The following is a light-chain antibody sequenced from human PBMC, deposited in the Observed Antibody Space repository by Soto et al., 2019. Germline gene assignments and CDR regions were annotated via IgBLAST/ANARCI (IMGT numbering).Light chain of an antibody. CDR1: QSVSSR. CDR3: QHYNSCSIT. CDR2: NAS. V-gene: IGKV3-15*01. Sequence: EIVMTQSPSTLSASAGERATLSCRASQSVSSRLAWYQQKPGQAPTLLMYNASPIASGVPARFSGSGSGTEFTLSISSLQPEDFAIYYCQHYNSCSITFGQGTRLEIK. J-gene: IGKJ2*01.